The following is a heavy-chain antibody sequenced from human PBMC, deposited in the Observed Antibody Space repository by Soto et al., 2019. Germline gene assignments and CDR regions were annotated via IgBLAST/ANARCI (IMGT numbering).Heavy chain of an antibody. V-gene: IGHV3-23*01. CDR1: GFTFSSYC. J-gene: IGHJ4*02. D-gene: IGHD3-10*01. Sequence: EVQLLESGGGLVQPGGSLRLSCAASGFTFSSYCITWVRQAPGKGLGWVSGVTGSSGTTHYADSVKGRFTISRDNSKNTVYLQMNSLRAEDAAVYYCAKWSGFGDLWGQGTLVTVSA. CDR2: VTGSSGTT. CDR3: AKWSGFGDL.